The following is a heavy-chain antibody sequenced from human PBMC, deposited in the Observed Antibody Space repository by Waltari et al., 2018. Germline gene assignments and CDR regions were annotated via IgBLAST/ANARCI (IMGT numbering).Heavy chain of an antibody. Sequence: EVQLLESGGGLVQPGGSLRLSCAASGFTFSSYAMSWVRQAPGKGLEWVSAIRGRGGSTYYADSVKGRFTISRDNSKNTLYLQMNSLRAEDTAVYYCAKDPSREGYYDFWSGYYDLYYYYGMDVWGQGTTVTVSS. CDR3: AKDPSREGYYDFWSGYYDLYYYYGMDV. CDR1: GFTFSSYA. J-gene: IGHJ6*02. V-gene: IGHV3-23*01. CDR2: IRGRGGST. D-gene: IGHD3-3*01.